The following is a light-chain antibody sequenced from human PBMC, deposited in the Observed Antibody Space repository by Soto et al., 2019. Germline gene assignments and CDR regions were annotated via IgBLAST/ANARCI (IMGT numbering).Light chain of an antibody. J-gene: IGLJ1*01. Sequence: QSVLTQPPSASGTPGQRVSISCSGSSSNIGSNSVNWYQHLPGTAPKLLIYSNYQRPSGVPDRISGSKSGTAASLAISGLQSEDEAHYYCATWDDSLSGPVFGTGTQLTVL. V-gene: IGLV1-44*01. CDR1: SSNIGSNS. CDR3: ATWDDSLSGPV. CDR2: SNY.